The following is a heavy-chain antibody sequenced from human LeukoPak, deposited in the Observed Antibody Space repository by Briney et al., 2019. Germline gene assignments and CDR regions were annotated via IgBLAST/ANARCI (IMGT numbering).Heavy chain of an antibody. V-gene: IGHV4-4*02. D-gene: IGHD3-3*01. CDR1: GGSISSSNW. J-gene: IGHJ3*02. CDR3: ARHEYYADAFDI. CDR2: IYHSGST. Sequence: PSETLSLTCAVSGGSISSSNWWSWVRQPPGKGLEWIGEIYHSGSTNYNPSLKSRVTISVDTSKNQFSLKLSSVTAADTAVYYCARHEYYADAFDIWGQGTMVTVSS.